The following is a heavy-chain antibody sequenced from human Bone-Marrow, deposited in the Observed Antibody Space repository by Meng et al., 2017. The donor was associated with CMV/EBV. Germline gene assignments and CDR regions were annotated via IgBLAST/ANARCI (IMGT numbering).Heavy chain of an antibody. Sequence: ASGYRFGRHAVHWVRQAPGQRLEWMGWINGSSGYTKYSEKFQGRVTLITDTSAYTVYMELNSLVSEDTAIYYCAARGVVTYSSALDYWGQGTLVTVSS. CDR3: AARGVVTYSSALDY. D-gene: IGHD3-10*01. J-gene: IGHJ4*02. CDR2: INGSSGYT. V-gene: IGHV1-3*01. CDR1: GYRFGRHA.